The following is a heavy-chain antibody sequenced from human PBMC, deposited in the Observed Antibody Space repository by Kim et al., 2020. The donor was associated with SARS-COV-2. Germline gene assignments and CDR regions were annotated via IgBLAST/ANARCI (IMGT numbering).Heavy chain of an antibody. CDR1: GGSISSYY. Sequence: SETLSLTCTVSGGSISSYYWSWIRQPAGKGLEWIGRIYTSGSTNYNPSLKSRVTMSVDTSKNQFSLKLSSVTAADTAVYYCARGTGGAAAGKGGTTFYYYYGMDVWGQGTTVTVSS. J-gene: IGHJ6*02. D-gene: IGHD6-13*01. CDR3: ARGTGGAAAGKGGTTFYYYYGMDV. V-gene: IGHV4-4*07. CDR2: IYTSGST.